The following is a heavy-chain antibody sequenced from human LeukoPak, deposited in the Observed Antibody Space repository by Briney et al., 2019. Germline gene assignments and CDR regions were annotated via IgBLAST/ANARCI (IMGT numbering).Heavy chain of an antibody. Sequence: SETLTLTCTVSGGFISTNYYWSWIRQPAGKRLEWIGRMSRSGSTNYNPSLKSRVTMSIDTSKDQFSLRLNSMTAADTAVYYCARDRGNIFQYIDYWGQGILATVSS. CDR3: ARDRGNIFQYIDY. CDR2: MSRSGST. V-gene: IGHV4-4*07. J-gene: IGHJ4*02. CDR1: GGFISTNYY. D-gene: IGHD1-26*01.